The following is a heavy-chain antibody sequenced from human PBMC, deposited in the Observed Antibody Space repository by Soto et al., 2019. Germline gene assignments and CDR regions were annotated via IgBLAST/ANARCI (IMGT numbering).Heavy chain of an antibody. V-gene: IGHV3-23*01. CDR3: AKGGSIVVVPAAIY. D-gene: IGHD2-2*01. J-gene: IGHJ4*02. CDR1: GFTFSSYA. Sequence: EVQLLESGGGLVQPGGSLRLSCAASGFTFSSYAMSWVRQAPGKGLEWVSAISGSGGSTYYADSVKGRFTISRDNSKNTLYLQMTSLRAEDTAVYYCAKGGSIVVVPAAIYWGQGTLVTVSS. CDR2: ISGSGGST.